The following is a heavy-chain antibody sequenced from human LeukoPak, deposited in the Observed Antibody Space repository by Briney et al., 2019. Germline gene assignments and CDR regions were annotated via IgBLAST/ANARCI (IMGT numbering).Heavy chain of an antibody. V-gene: IGHV3-23*01. CDR3: AKQGFLEWLLTQYYFDY. Sequence: GGSLRLSCAASGFTFSSYAMSWVRQAPGEGLEWVSAISGSGGSTYYADSVKGRFTISRDNSKNTLYLQMNSLRAEDTAVYYCAKQGFLEWLLTQYYFDYWGQGTLVTVSS. J-gene: IGHJ4*02. D-gene: IGHD3-3*01. CDR2: ISGSGGST. CDR1: GFTFSSYA.